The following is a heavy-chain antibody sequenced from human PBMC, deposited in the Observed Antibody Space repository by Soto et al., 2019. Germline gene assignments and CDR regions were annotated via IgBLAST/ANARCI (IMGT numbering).Heavy chain of an antibody. Sequence: QAHLEQSGAEVKRPGASVKVSCKASGYTFSDFDINWLRQAPGQRPEWMGWMNAKSGDTFFAQRFQGKFNITWDTSLSTAYLEVGSLTSDDTAMYYCARGNPFNSAGFDVWGQGTTVAVSS. V-gene: IGHV1-8*01. J-gene: IGHJ6*02. CDR1: GYTFSDFD. CDR2: MNAKSGDT. CDR3: ARGNPFNSAGFDV. D-gene: IGHD2-21*01.